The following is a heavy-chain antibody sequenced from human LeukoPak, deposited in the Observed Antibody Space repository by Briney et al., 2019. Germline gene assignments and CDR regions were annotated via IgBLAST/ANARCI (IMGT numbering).Heavy chain of an antibody. Sequence: NASETLSLTCAVYGGSFSGYYWSWIRQPPGKGLEWIGEINHSGSTNYNPSLKSRVTISVDTSKNQFSLKLSSVTAADTAVYYCASRYCSSTSCLFDYWGQGTLVTVSS. CDR1: GGSFSGYY. V-gene: IGHV4-34*01. J-gene: IGHJ4*02. CDR2: INHSGST. D-gene: IGHD2-2*01. CDR3: ASRYCSSTSCLFDY.